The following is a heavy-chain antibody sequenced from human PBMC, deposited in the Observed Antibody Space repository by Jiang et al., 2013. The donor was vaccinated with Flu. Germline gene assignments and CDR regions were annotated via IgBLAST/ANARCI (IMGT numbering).Heavy chain of an antibody. D-gene: IGHD3-9*01. CDR1: GYTFTSYY. CDR2: INPSGGST. Sequence: SGAEVKKPGASVKVSCKASGYTFTSYYMHWVRQAPGQGLEWMGIINPSGGSTSYAQKFQGRVTMTRDTSTSTVYMELSSLRSEDTAVYYCARDRRSDVLRYFDWLPDNLYYYYYGMDVWGKGTTVTVSS. J-gene: IGHJ6*04. CDR3: ARDRRSDVLRYFDWLPDNLYYYYYGMDV. V-gene: IGHV1-46*01.